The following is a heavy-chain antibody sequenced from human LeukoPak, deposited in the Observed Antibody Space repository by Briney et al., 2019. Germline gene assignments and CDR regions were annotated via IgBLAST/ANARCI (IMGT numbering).Heavy chain of an antibody. V-gene: IGHV3-9*01. J-gene: IGHJ4*02. CDR1: GFTFDDYA. D-gene: IGHD5-18*01. CDR2: ISWNSGSI. Sequence: GGSLRLSCAVSGFTFDDYAMHWVRQAPGKGLERVSGISWNSGSIGYADSVKGRFTISRDNAKNSLHLQMNSLRAEDTALYYCAKVDGYSYGYFDYWGQGTLVTVSS. CDR3: AKVDGYSYGYFDY.